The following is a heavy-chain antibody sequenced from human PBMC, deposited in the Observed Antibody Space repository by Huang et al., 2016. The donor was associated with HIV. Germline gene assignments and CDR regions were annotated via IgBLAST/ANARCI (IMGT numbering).Heavy chain of an antibody. CDR1: GFSFIDSG. J-gene: IGHJ4*02. D-gene: IGHD3-10*01. V-gene: IGHV3-30*18. Sequence: QVQLVESGGGVVEPGRSLRVSCAASGFSFIDSGMHWVRQAPGKGLEWVAVISYDGRNKVYADSVKGRFTISRDNSKNTVYLQMNSLRAGDTAVYYCAKDRRAYYYGSGIEYWGQGARVTVSS. CDR3: AKDRRAYYYGSGIEY. CDR2: ISYDGRNK.